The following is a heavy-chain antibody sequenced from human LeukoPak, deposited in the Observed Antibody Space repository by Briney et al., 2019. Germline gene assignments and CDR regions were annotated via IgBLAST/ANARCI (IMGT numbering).Heavy chain of an antibody. Sequence: GGSLRLSCAASGFSFSSYNMNWVRQAPGKGPEWVANIKQDGREIHYLDSVKGRFTISRDNAESSLYLQMNSLKVDDTAVYYCTRDEAAAANWGQGTLVTVSS. V-gene: IGHV3-7*01. CDR3: TRDEAAAAN. CDR2: IKQDGREI. D-gene: IGHD6-13*01. J-gene: IGHJ4*02. CDR1: GFSFSSYN.